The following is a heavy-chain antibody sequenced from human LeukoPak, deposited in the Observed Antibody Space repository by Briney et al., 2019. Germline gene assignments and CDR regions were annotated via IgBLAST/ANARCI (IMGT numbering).Heavy chain of an antibody. CDR1: GFSLSDAW. D-gene: IGHD2-15*01. V-gene: IGHV3-15*01. CDR2: LKPKADGGTT. Sequence: GGSLRLSCAVSGFSLSDAWMSWVRQAPGKGLECVGRLKPKADGGTTDYAEPVNGRFTVSRDDSKNTMYLQMNSLKVEDTGLYYCTQLSRGYWGQGTQVTVSS. J-gene: IGHJ4*02. CDR3: TQLSRGY.